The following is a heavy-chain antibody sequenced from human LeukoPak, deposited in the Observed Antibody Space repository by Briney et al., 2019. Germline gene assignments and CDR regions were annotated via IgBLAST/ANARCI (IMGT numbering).Heavy chain of an antibody. CDR2: IRYDGSNK. J-gene: IGHJ6*03. CDR3: ARDSLYDFWSPTEEYYMDV. Sequence: PGGSLRLSCVASGFTVSSNYMSWVRQAPGKGLEWVAFIRYDGSNKYYADSVKGRFTISRDNSKNTLYLQMNSLRAEDTAVYYCARDSLYDFWSPTEEYYMDVWGKGTTVTVSS. V-gene: IGHV3-30*02. CDR1: GFTVSSNY. D-gene: IGHD3-3*01.